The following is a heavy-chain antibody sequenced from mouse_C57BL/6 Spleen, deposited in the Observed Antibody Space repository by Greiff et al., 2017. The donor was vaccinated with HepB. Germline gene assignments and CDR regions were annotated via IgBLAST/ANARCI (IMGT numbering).Heavy chain of an antibody. CDR3: ARGHYGNYEGFAY. CDR1: GYAFSSSW. Sequence: VKLVESGPELVKPGASVKISCKASGYAFSSSWMNWVKQRPGKGLEWIGRIYPGDGDTNYNGKFKGKATLTADKSSSTAYMQLSSLTSEDSAVYFCARGHYGNYEGFAYWGQGTLVTVSA. J-gene: IGHJ3*01. D-gene: IGHD2-1*01. CDR2: IYPGDGDT. V-gene: IGHV1-82*01.